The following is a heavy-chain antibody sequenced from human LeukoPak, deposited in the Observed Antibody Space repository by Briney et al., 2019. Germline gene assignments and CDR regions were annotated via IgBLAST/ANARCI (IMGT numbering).Heavy chain of an antibody. CDR2: ISSSSSYT. V-gene: IGHV3-11*05. D-gene: IGHD6-19*01. J-gene: IGHJ4*02. CDR3: ARDFKAVAGTSHEVFDY. Sequence: PGGSLRLSCAASGXTFSDYYMSWIRQAPGKGQEWVSFISSSSSYTNYADSVKGRFAISRDNAKNSLYLQVNSLRAEDTAVYYCARDFKAVAGTSHEVFDYWGQGTLVTVSS. CDR1: GXTFSDYY.